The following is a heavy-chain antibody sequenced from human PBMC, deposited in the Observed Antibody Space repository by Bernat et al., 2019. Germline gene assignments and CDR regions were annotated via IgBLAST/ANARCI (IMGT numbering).Heavy chain of an antibody. Sequence: QVQLVESGGGVVQPGRPLRLSCAASGFTFSSYGMHWVRQAPGKGLEWVAVIRYDGSNKYYADSVKGRFTISRDNSKNTLYLQMNSLRAEDTAVYYCASSIAARHTELDDWGQGTLVTVSS. D-gene: IGHD6-6*01. CDR1: GFTFSSYG. CDR2: IRYDGSNK. J-gene: IGHJ4*02. V-gene: IGHV3-33*01. CDR3: ASSIAARHTELDD.